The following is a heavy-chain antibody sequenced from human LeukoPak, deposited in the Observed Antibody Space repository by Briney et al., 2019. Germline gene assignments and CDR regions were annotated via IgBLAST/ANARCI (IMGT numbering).Heavy chain of an antibody. Sequence: ASVKVSCKASGYTFTSYDINWVRQATGHGLEWMGWMNPNSGNTGYAQKFQGRVTMTRNTSISTAYMELSSLRSEDTAVYYCASIAAAGISLYPPPNDYYYYYGMDVWGQGTTVTVSS. CDR3: ASIAAAGISLYPPPNDYYYYYGMDV. CDR2: MNPNSGNT. V-gene: IGHV1-8*01. D-gene: IGHD6-13*01. J-gene: IGHJ6*02. CDR1: GYTFTSYD.